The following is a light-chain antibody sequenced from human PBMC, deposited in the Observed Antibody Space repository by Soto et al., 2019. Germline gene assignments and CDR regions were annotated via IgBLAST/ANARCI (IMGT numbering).Light chain of an antibody. J-gene: IGKJ1*01. CDR1: QSISSW. V-gene: IGKV1-5*01. CDR2: DAS. CDR3: QQYNSYSKT. Sequence: DIQMTQSPSTLSASVGDRVTITYRASQSISSWLAWYQQKPGKAPKLLIYDASSLESGVPSRFSGHGSGTEFTLTISSLQPDDSASYYCQQYNSYSKTFGQGTKGDIK.